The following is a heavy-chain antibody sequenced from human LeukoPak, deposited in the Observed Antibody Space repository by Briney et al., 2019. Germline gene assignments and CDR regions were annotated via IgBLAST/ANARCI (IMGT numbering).Heavy chain of an antibody. V-gene: IGHV4-31*03. Sequence: PSETLSLTCTVSGGSISSGGLYWSWIRQHPGKGLEWIGYMYFSGSTKYNPSLKTRVTISSDTSKNQFSLNLSSVTPADMAVYYCAAEQVSTSSFDYWGQGTTVTVSS. CDR2: MYFSGST. D-gene: IGHD5/OR15-5a*01. J-gene: IGHJ4*02. CDR1: GGSISSGGLY. CDR3: AAEQVSTSSFDY.